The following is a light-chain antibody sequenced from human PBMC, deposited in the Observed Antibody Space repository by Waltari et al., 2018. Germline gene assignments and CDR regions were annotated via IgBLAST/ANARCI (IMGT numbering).Light chain of an antibody. CDR1: RNLLYSPNNKDC. CDR3: QQYYDTPYT. Sequence: KSSRNLLYSPNNKDCLAWYQQKPGQPPKLLIYWASTRESGVPDRFTGSGSGTDFSLTISSLQAEDVAVYYCQQYYDTPYTFGQGTKLEIK. CDR2: WAS. V-gene: IGKV4-1*01. J-gene: IGKJ2*01.